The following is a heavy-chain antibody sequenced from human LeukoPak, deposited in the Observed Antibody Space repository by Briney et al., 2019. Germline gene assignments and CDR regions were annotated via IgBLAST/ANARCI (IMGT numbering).Heavy chain of an antibody. CDR3: ARDPRATVTTSYYMDV. CDR1: GGSISSYY. Sequence: SETLSLTCTVSGGSISSYYWSWIRQPAGKGLEWIGRIYTSGSTNYNPSLKSRVTMSVDTSMNQFSLKLSSVTAADTAVYYCARDPRATVTTSYYMDVWGKGTTVTVSS. J-gene: IGHJ6*03. CDR2: IYTSGST. D-gene: IGHD4-11*01. V-gene: IGHV4-4*07.